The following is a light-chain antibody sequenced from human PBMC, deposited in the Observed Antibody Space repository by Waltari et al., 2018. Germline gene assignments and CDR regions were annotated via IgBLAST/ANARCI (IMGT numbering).Light chain of an antibody. CDR3: QQYESYPYT. Sequence: DIQMTQSPSSLSASVGDRVTITCRASQCVGNSLAWFQQKPGKAPKSLIYDAARLQTGVPSKFSPSGSGTDFTLTITSLQSEDFATYYCQQYESYPYTFGQGTKLEIK. V-gene: IGKV1-16*02. J-gene: IGKJ2*01. CDR2: DAA. CDR1: QCVGNS.